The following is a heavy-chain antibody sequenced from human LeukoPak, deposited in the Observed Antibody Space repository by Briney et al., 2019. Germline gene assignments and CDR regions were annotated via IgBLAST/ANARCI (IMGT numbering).Heavy chain of an antibody. CDR1: GYTVTRYY. J-gene: IGHJ4*02. V-gene: IGHV1-2*02. CDR2: INPNSGGT. Sequence: ASVKVSCKGAGYTVTRYYMHWVRQAPGQGLEWMGGINPNSGGTNYAQKIQGRVTMIRDTAISTAYMELSRLRSDDTAVYYCARGNFYGRNSGTLWGQGTLVTVSS. D-gene: IGHD4-23*01. CDR3: ARGNFYGRNSGTL.